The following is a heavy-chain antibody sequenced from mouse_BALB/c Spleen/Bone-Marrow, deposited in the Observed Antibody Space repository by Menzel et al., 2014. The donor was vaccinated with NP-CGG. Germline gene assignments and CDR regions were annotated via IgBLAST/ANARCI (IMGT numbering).Heavy chain of an antibody. CDR1: GFNIKDTF. J-gene: IGHJ2*01. D-gene: IGHD1-1*01. V-gene: IGHV14-3*02. CDR2: IDPANDNS. Sequence: VQLQQSGAELVKPGASVKLSCAASGFNIKDTFIHWVKQRPKQGLEWIGSIDPANDNSKFDPKFQGKATLTADTSSNTAYLQLSSLTSEDTAVYFCTRNYVSHYFDYWGQGTTLTVSS. CDR3: TRNYVSHYFDY.